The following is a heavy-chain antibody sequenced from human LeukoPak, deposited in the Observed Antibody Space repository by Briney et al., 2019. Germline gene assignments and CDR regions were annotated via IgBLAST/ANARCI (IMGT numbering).Heavy chain of an antibody. D-gene: IGHD5-12*01. Sequence: SETLSLTCAVSGGSISSGHWWSWVHQSPGKGLEWIGEIYHSGSTNYNPSLKSRVTISVDTSKNQFSLRLSSVTAADTAVYYCARVSGYDWESFYDYWGQGTLVTVSS. J-gene: IGHJ4*02. CDR3: ARVSGYDWESFYDY. CDR1: GGSISSGHW. V-gene: IGHV4-4*02. CDR2: IYHSGST.